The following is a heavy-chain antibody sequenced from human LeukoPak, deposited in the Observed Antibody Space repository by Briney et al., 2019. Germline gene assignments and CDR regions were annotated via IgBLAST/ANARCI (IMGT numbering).Heavy chain of an antibody. J-gene: IGHJ6*02. V-gene: IGHV3-33*05. CDR3: ARDPFEQWLGNYYYYGMDV. CDR1: GFIFSHYG. D-gene: IGHD6-19*01. CDR2: IQNDASTE. Sequence: GGSLRLSCAASGFIFSHYGMHWVRQAPGKGLEWVAVIQNDASTENFADSVKGRFTISRDNSKNTVFLQMNSLRVEDTAVYYCARDPFEQWLGNYYYYGMDVWGQGTTVTVSS.